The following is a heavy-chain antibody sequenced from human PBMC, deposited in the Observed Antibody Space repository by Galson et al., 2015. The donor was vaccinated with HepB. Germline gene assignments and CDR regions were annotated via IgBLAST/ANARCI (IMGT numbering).Heavy chain of an antibody. D-gene: IGHD3-22*01. CDR2: ISGSGGST. J-gene: IGHJ6*02. V-gene: IGHV3-23*01. CDR1: GFTFSSYA. Sequence: SLRLSCAASGFTFSSYAMSWVRQAPGKGLEWVSAISGSGGSTYYADSVKGRFTISRDNSKNTLYLQMNSLRAEDTAVYYCAGYYYDSSGYYFVYYGMDVWGQGTTVTVSS. CDR3: AGYYYDSSGYYFVYYGMDV.